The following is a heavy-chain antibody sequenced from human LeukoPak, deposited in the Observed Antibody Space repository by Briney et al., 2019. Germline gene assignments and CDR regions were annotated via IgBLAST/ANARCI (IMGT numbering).Heavy chain of an antibody. CDR1: GFTFSISA. J-gene: IGHJ3*01. V-gene: IGHV3-23*01. Sequence: PGGSLRLSCAVSGFTFSISAMTWVRQAPGKGLEWVSLINYSGANAYYADSVRGRFTISRDNSKNMLYLQMNSLRAEDTAIYYCARDIELSTWGQGTKVSV. CDR3: ARDIELST. D-gene: IGHD5-18*01. CDR2: INYSGANA.